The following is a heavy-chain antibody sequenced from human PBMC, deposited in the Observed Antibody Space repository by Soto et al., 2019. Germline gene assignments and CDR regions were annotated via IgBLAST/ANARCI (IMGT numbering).Heavy chain of an antibody. CDR3: AWVVGSSITIFGVVNDNWFDP. CDR2: INAGNGNT. V-gene: IGHV1-3*01. J-gene: IGHJ5*02. D-gene: IGHD3-3*01. Sequence: ASVKVSCKASGYTFTSYAMHWVRQAPGQRLEWMGWINAGNGNTKYSQKFQGRVTITSDTSASTAYMELSSLRSEDTAVYYCAWVVGSSITIFGVVNDNWFDPWGQGTLVTVSS. CDR1: GYTFTSYA.